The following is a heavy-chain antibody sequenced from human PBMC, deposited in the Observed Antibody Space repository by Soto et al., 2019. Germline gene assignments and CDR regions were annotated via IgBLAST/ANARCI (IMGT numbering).Heavy chain of an antibody. CDR3: AKKVTTPSYYFDY. CDR2: ISSGDGGT. D-gene: IGHD4-17*01. Sequence: GGSLRLSCAASGFTFSSHAMYWVRQAPGKGLEWVSAISSGDGGTYYADSVRGRFTISRDNSMNTLFLQMNSLRVEDTAVYYCAKKVTTPSYYFDYWGQGALVTVSS. CDR1: GFTFSSHA. J-gene: IGHJ4*02. V-gene: IGHV3-23*01.